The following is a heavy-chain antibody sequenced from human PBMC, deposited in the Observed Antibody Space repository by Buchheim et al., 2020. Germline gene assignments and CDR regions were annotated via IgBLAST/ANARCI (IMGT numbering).Heavy chain of an antibody. CDR2: MNPNSGNT. CDR3: ARFIAAAGGDWFDP. V-gene: IGHV1-8*01. D-gene: IGHD6-13*01. J-gene: IGHJ5*02. CDR1: GYTFTSYD. Sequence: QVQLVQSGAEVKKPGASVKVSCKASGYTFTSYDINWVRQATGQGLEWMGWMNPNSGNTGYAQKFQGRVTITADKSTSTAYMELSSLRSEDTAVYYCARFIAAAGGDWFDPWGQGTL.